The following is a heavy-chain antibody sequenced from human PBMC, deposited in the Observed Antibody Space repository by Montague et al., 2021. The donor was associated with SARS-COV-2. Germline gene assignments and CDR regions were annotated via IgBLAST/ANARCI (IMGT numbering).Heavy chain of an antibody. Sequence: SETLSLTCIVSGSSVRSYYWSWIRQPPGKGLEWIGYIYDSGSTNYNPSXXSRVTISVDTSKNQFSLKLSPVTAADTAVYYCARENTVTTFGGPYYIDSWGQGTLVTVSA. CDR3: ARENTVTTFGGPYYIDS. D-gene: IGHD4-17*01. CDR2: IYDSGST. J-gene: IGHJ4*02. CDR1: GSSVRSYY. V-gene: IGHV4-59*02.